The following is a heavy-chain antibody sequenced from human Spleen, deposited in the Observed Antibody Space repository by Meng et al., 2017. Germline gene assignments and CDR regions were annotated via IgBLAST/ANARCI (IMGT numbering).Heavy chain of an antibody. CDR1: GFYFSNAW. Sequence: GESLKISCAASGFYFSNAWMSWVRQAPGKGLEWVANIKEDGSQKGYLDSVKGRFTISRDNAKNSMYLQMNNLRAEDTAVYYCARQDAGTRSSPDYWGQGTLVTVSS. CDR3: ARQDAGTRSSPDY. D-gene: IGHD2-2*01. V-gene: IGHV3-7*01. CDR2: IKEDGSQK. J-gene: IGHJ4*02.